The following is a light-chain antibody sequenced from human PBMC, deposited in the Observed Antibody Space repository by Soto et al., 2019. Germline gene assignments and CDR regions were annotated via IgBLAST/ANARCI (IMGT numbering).Light chain of an antibody. CDR1: QSINAW. CDR3: QHYHSYST. Sequence: DIQMTQAPSTLSASVGDRVTITCRASQSINAWLAWYQQKPGKAPKLLIYDVSTLDSGVPSRFSGSASGTEFTLTTSHLEYDAFATYYCQHYHSYSTFGQGTKVDIK. V-gene: IGKV1-5*01. CDR2: DVS. J-gene: IGKJ1*01.